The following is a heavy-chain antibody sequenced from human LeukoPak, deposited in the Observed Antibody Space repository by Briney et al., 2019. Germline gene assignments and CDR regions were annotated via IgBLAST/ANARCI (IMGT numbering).Heavy chain of an antibody. Sequence: ASVKVSCKASGYTFTSYAMHWVRQAPGQRLEWMGWINAGNGNTKYSQKFQGRVTITGDTSASTAYMELSSLRSEDTAVYYCARGAGYSSGWYHIWGQGTMVTVSS. CDR1: GYTFTSYA. CDR2: INAGNGNT. J-gene: IGHJ3*02. D-gene: IGHD6-19*01. V-gene: IGHV1-3*01. CDR3: ARGAGYSSGWYHI.